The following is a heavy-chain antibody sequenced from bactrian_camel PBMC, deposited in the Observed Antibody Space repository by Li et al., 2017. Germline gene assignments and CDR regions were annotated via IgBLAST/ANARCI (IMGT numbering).Heavy chain of an antibody. Sequence: VQLVESGGGSVQAGGSLRLSCAASGYYFSSYCLAWFRQPPGKERQFVSRIVRDGSATYADSVKDRFTILRDITKNTFYLHMNNLKPNDTAMYYCAATATDRMACRTRYVTQFPYRGQGTQVTVS. CDR1: GYYFSSYC. D-gene: IGHD5*01. CDR3: AATATDRMACRTRYVTQFPY. CDR2: IVRDGSA. J-gene: IGHJ4*01. V-gene: IGHV3S53*01.